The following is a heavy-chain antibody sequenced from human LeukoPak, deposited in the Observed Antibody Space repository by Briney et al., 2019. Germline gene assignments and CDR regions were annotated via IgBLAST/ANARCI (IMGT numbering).Heavy chain of an antibody. Sequence: PGGSLRLSCAASGFTFSSYSMNWVRQAPGKGLEWVSSISSSSSYIYYADSVKGRFTTSRDNAKNSLYLQMNSLRAEDTAVYYCARAKYYDILTGYTRGNWFDPWGQGTLVTVSS. CDR2: ISSSSSYI. CDR3: ARAKYYDILTGYTRGNWFDP. CDR1: GFTFSSYS. D-gene: IGHD3-9*01. V-gene: IGHV3-21*01. J-gene: IGHJ5*02.